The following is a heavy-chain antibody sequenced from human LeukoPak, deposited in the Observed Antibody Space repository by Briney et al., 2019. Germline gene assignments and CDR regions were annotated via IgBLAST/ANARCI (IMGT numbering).Heavy chain of an antibody. J-gene: IGHJ4*02. CDR2: IRGSGDST. V-gene: IGHV3-23*01. Sequence: GGSLRLSCAASGFSFSNYAMSWVRQVPGKGLEWVSGIRGSGDSTYYVDSVKGQFTISRDNSKNTLYLQMNSLRAEDTAVYYCAKVRNCYGDCYYFDYWGQGTLVTVSS. CDR3: AKVRNCYGDCYYFDY. CDR1: GFSFSNYA. D-gene: IGHD2-2*01.